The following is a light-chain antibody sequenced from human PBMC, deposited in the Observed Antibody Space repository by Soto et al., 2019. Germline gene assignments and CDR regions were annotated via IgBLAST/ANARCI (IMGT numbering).Light chain of an antibody. J-gene: IGLJ3*02. CDR3: VLYMGSGISL. Sequence: QTVVTQEPSFSVSPGGTVTLTCALSSGSVTSSYYPSRYQQTPGQAPRTLIHSTNTRSSGVPDRFSGSILGNKAALTITGAQADEESDYYCVLYMGSGISLYGGGTKLTVL. CDR2: STN. CDR1: SGSVTSSYY. V-gene: IGLV8-61*01.